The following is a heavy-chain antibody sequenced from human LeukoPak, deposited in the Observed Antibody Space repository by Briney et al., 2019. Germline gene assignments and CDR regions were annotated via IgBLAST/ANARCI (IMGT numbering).Heavy chain of an antibody. CDR3: ATDGYCSGTSCNYDAAFDY. D-gene: IGHD2-2*01. J-gene: IGHJ4*02. Sequence: ASVKVSCKASGGTFSSYAISWVRQAPGQGLEWMGGIIPIFGAVNYAQKFQGRVTITADEPTSTAYMELGSLRSEDTAVYYCATDGYCSGTSCNYDAAFDYWGQGTLVTVSS. V-gene: IGHV1-69*13. CDR1: GGTFSSYA. CDR2: IIPIFGAV.